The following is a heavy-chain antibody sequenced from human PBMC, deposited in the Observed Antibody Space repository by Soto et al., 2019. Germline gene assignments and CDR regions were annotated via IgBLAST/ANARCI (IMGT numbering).Heavy chain of an antibody. Sequence: EVQLLESGGGLVQPGGSLRLSCAASGFTFSSYAMTWVRQAPGKGLEWVSGISGSDDTTFYADSVKGRFTISRDNSKRTLYLQMNSLSADDTAVYFCIRGFAPLDYWGQGTLVTVSS. D-gene: IGHD3-10*01. J-gene: IGHJ4*02. V-gene: IGHV3-23*01. CDR3: IRGFAPLDY. CDR1: GFTFSSYA. CDR2: ISGSDDTT.